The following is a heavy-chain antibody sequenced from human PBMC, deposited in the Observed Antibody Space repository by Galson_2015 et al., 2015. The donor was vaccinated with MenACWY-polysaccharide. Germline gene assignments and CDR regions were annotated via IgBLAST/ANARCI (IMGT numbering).Heavy chain of an antibody. J-gene: IGHJ4*02. CDR2: ISYTGST. V-gene: IGHV4-59*01. CDR1: GASMSSYY. D-gene: IGHD3-3*01. Sequence: ETLSLPCTVSGASMSSYYWSWIRQSPGQGLEWIGYISYTGSTNYNPSLKSRVTISIDTSKNEFSLKLGSVTAADTAVYYCARGYDFWSGLLDYWGQGTLVTVSS. CDR3: ARGYDFWSGLLDY.